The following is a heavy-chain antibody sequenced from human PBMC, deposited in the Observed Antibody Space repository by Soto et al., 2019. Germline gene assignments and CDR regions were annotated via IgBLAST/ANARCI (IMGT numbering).Heavy chain of an antibody. Sequence: EAAVKPCCKASGYTFTSYGISWVRQAPGQGLEWMGWISAYNGNTNYAQKFQGRVTMTTDTSTSTAYMELRSLRSDDTAVYYCAIHRATYYNFLPCYTHVYYFYY. J-gene: IGHJ4*01. CDR1: GYTFTSYG. V-gene: IGHV1-18*04. D-gene: IGHD3-9*01. CDR2: ISAYNGNT. CDR3: AIHRATYYNFLPCYTHVYYFYY.